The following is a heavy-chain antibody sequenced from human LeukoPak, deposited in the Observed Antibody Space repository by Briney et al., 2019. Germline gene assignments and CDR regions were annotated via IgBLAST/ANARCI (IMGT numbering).Heavy chain of an antibody. CDR2: ILEDGTIQ. CDR1: GFTFRNYM. D-gene: IGHD3-10*01. CDR3: ARVQGGGFRTADF. J-gene: IGHJ4*02. V-gene: IGHV3-30*04. Sequence: GGSLRLSCAASGFTFRNYMMHWVRQAPGKGLDWVAVILEDGTIQHYADSVKGRFTISRHNSRNTVFLQMNSLRGEDTAIYYCARVQGGGFRTADFWGQGTVVTVSS.